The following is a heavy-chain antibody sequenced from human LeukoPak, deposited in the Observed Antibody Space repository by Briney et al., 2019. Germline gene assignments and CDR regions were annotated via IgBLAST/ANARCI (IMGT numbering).Heavy chain of an antibody. CDR2: INPSGGRT. Sequence: ASVKVSCKASGYTFTGYYMHWVLQAPGQGLEWMGIINPSGGRTNYAQKFQGRLTMTRDTSTSTVYMEVSSLRSEDTAVYYCASGKYTGSYYEVDFWGQGTLVTVSS. D-gene: IGHD1-26*01. CDR3: ASGKYTGSYYEVDF. CDR1: GYTFTGYY. V-gene: IGHV1-46*03. J-gene: IGHJ4*02.